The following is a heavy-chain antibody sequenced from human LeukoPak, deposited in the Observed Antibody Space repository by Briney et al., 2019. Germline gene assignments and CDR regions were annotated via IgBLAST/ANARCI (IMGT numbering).Heavy chain of an antibody. CDR1: GFTVGSNY. CDR3: ARAPSLVPSTIYYHYMDV. V-gene: IGHV3-53*01. CDR2: IYGDDYT. J-gene: IGHJ6*03. Sequence: QTGGSLRLSCAASGFTVGSNYMTWVRQAPGKGLEWVALIYGDDYTFYSDSVEGRFTVSRDRSKNTVYLRLNSLRPEDTAVYFCARAPSLVPSTIYYHYMDVWGTGTTVTVYS. D-gene: IGHD5/OR15-5a*01.